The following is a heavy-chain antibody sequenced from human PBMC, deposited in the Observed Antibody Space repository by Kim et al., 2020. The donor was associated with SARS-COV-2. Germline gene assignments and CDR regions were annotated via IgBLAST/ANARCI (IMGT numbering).Heavy chain of an antibody. CDR3: AKLGSGYYLES. V-gene: IGHV3-23*01. D-gene: IGHD6-19*01. CDR2: ISDDSVHT. J-gene: IGHJ4*02. CDR1: GFTFSRCG. Sequence: GGSLRLSCAASGFTFSRCGMYWVRQAPGKGLECVSAISDDSVHTRYANSVTGRFTISRDNSKNTLYLHMNSLTDDDTAVYFCAKLGSGYYLESWGQGTLVTVSS.